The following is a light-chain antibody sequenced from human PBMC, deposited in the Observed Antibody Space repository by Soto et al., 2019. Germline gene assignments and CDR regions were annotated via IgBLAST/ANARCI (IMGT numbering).Light chain of an antibody. CDR2: GAF. CDR3: QQYGNSIPIT. V-gene: IGKV3-20*01. Sequence: EVVLPQSPGTLSLSPGERATLSCRASQSVSTSFLAWYEQKPGQAPRLLIYGAFSRATGIPDRFSGSGSGTDFTLTISRLEPEDFAVYYCQQYGNSIPITFGQGTRLE. J-gene: IGKJ5*01. CDR1: QSVSTSF.